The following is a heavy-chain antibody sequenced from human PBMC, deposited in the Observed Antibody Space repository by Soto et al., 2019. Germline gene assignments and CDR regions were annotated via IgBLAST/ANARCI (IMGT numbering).Heavy chain of an antibody. CDR3: AKGTTVAYYYGMDV. Sequence: GGSLRLSCAASGFSFSNYGMHWVRQAPGKGLEWVAVISHDGNTKYYVDSVKGRSTISRANSKNTLYLQMNSLRAEDTALYYCAKGTTVAYYYGMDVWGQGTTVTVSS. D-gene: IGHD4-4*01. CDR1: GFSFSNYG. CDR2: ISHDGNTK. J-gene: IGHJ6*02. V-gene: IGHV3-30*18.